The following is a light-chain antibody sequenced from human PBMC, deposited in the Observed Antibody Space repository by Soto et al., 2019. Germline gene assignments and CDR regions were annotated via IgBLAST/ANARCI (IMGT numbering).Light chain of an antibody. Sequence: DIQMTQSPSTLSASVGDRVTITCRASQRISTWLAWYQQKPGRAPNLLIYKASSLESGVPSRFSGGGSGTEFTLTISSLQPDDFATYYCQQYNVFPITFGQGTRLEI. CDR2: KAS. CDR1: QRISTW. V-gene: IGKV1-5*03. CDR3: QQYNVFPIT. J-gene: IGKJ5*01.